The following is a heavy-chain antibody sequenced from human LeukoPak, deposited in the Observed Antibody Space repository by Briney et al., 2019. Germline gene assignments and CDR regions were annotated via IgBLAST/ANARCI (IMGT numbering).Heavy chain of an antibody. CDR3: ARGGTVTTFDY. CDR1: GYRFTSYW. J-gene: IGHJ4*02. CDR2: IYPGDSDT. Sequence: GGSLKISFKGSGYRFTSYWIGWVRPMPGKGLEWMGIIYPGDSDTRYSPSFQGQVTISADKSISTAYLQWSSLKASDTAMYYCARGGTVTTFDYWGQGTLVTVSS. D-gene: IGHD4-11*01. V-gene: IGHV5-51*01.